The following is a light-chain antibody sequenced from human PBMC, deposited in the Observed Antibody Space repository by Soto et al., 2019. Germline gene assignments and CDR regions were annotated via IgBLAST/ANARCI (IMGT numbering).Light chain of an antibody. CDR1: QSVSSH. J-gene: IGKJ4*01. CDR3: QERSGWPRGT. Sequence: EIVLTQSPATLSLSPGEGATVSCRASQSVSSHLAWYQQKRGQAPRLLIYDASSRASGIPARFSGRGSGTDFTLTISSLEPEDFAVYYCQERSGWPRGTFGGGTKVDIK. CDR2: DAS. V-gene: IGKV3-11*01.